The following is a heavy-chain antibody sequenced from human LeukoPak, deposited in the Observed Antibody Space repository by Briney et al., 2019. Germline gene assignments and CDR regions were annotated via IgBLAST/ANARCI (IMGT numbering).Heavy chain of an antibody. D-gene: IGHD3-3*01. CDR2: ISYDGRNK. CDR1: GFTFSLFG. Sequence: PGTSLRLSCAASGFTFSLFGMYWVRQAPGKGLEWVSVISYDGRNKYYADSVKGRFTVSRDDSESTLFLEMNSLRVEDTAVYYCAKVGRSGSWNYYYYGIDVWGQGTTLTVSS. J-gene: IGHJ6*02. CDR3: AKVGRSGSWNYYYYGIDV. V-gene: IGHV3-30*18.